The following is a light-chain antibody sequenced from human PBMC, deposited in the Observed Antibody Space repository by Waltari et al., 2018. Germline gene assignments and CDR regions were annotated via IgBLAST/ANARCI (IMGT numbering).Light chain of an antibody. J-gene: IGKJ3*01. CDR3: QVCYSTPFT. Sequence: DIQMTQSPSSLSASVGDRVTITCRASQSISSYLNWYQQKPGKDPKLLIYAASSLQSGVPSRFSGSGSGTDLTLTITSLQPEDVATYYCQVCYSTPFTFGPGTKVAIK. CDR2: AAS. CDR1: QSISSY. V-gene: IGKV1-39*01.